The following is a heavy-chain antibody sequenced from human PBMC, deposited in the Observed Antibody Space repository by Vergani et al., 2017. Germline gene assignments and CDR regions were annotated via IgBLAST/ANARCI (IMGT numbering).Heavy chain of an antibody. CDR1: GYTFTSYG. CDR3: VGDFPRRNFLDI. D-gene: IGHD2/OR15-2a*01. Sequence: QVQLVQSGAEVKKPGASVKVSCKASGYTFTSYGISWVRQAPGQGLEWMGWISAYNGNTNYAQKLQGRVTMTTDTSTSTAYMELRSLRSDDAAVYYGVGDFPRRNFLDIWGQGTMVTVAS. CDR2: ISAYNGNT. V-gene: IGHV1-18*01. J-gene: IGHJ3*02.